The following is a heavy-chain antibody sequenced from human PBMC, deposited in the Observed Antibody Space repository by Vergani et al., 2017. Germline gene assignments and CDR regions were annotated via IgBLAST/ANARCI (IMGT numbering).Heavy chain of an antibody. V-gene: IGHV3-7*03. CDR3: ARAWTISYPLI. Sequence: EVQLVESGGGLVQPGGSLRLSCAASGFTFSSYWMSWVRPAPGKGLEWVANIKDGSENYYVDSVKGRFTIPRDNAKNSLYLQMNSLRAEDTAVYYCARAWTISYPLIWGQGTLVTVSS. CDR2: IKDGSEN. J-gene: IGHJ4*02. CDR1: GFTFSSYW. D-gene: IGHD3/OR15-3a*01.